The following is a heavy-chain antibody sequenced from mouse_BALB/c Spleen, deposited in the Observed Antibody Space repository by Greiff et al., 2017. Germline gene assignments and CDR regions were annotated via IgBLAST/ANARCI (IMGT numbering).Heavy chain of an antibody. J-gene: IGHJ3*01. V-gene: IGHV14-1*02. Sequence: VQLQQSGAELVRPGALVKLSCKASGFNIKDYYMHWVKQRPEQGLEWIGWIDPENGNTIYDPKFQGKASITADTSSNTAYLQLSSLTSEDTAVYYCAPMTTVEGTAYWGQGTLVTVSA. D-gene: IGHD1-1*01. CDR2: IDPENGNT. CDR3: APMTTVEGTAY. CDR1: GFNIKDYY.